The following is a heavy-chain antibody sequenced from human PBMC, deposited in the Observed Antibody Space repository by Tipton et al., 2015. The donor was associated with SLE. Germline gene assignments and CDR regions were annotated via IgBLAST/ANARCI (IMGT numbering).Heavy chain of an antibody. J-gene: IGHJ2*01. Sequence: LRLSCTVSGASISSGGYYWSWIRQHPGKGLEWIGDIYYSGSTYYNPSLKSRVTISVDTSRNQFSLKLSSVTAADTAVYYCARDGDGDYLVGFDLWGRGTLVTVSS. CDR1: GASISSGGYY. V-gene: IGHV4-31*02. CDR3: ARDGDGDYLVGFDL. CDR2: IYYSGST. D-gene: IGHD4-17*01.